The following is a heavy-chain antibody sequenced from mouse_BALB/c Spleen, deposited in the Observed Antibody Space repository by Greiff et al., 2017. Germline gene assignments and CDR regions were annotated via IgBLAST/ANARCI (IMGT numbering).Heavy chain of an antibody. Sequence: EVQLQQSGPELMKPGASVKISCKASGYSFTSYYMHWVKQSHGKSLEWIGYIDPFNGGTSYNQKFKGKATLTVDKSSSTAYMHLSSLTSEDSAVYYCARSLRLREGFAYWGQGTLVTVSA. J-gene: IGHJ3*01. V-gene: IGHV1S135*01. D-gene: IGHD1-2*01. CDR3: ARSLRLREGFAY. CDR2: IDPFNGGT. CDR1: GYSFTSYY.